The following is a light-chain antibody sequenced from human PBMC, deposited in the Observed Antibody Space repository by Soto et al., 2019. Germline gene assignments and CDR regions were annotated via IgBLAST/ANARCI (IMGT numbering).Light chain of an antibody. CDR3: QHHNYWPS. V-gene: IGKV3-15*01. Sequence: EIVMTQSPATLSVSPGERATLSCRASQSVSSNLAWYQQKPGQAPRLLLYGASTRATGIPGRFSSSESATDFPINISSLESEDFSFYYRQHHNYWPSFGQGTKLEIK. CDR1: QSVSSN. J-gene: IGKJ2*01. CDR2: GAS.